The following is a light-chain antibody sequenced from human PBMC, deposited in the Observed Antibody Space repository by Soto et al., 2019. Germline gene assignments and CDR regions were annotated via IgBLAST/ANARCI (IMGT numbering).Light chain of an antibody. J-gene: IGLJ1*01. CDR2: SNN. Sequence: QSALTQPPSASGTPGQRVTISCSGSSSNIGSNYVYWYQQLPGTAPKLLIYSNNQRPSGVPDRFSGSKSGNTASLTISGLQAADEADYYCSLYTSENAYVFGTGTKVTVL. CDR3: SLYTSENAYV. V-gene: IGLV1-47*02. CDR1: SSNIGSNY.